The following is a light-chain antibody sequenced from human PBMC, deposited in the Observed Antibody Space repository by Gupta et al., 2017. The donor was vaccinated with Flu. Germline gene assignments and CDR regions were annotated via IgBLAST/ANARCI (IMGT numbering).Light chain of an antibody. V-gene: IGKV1-39*01. CDR2: ATS. J-gene: IGKJ3*01. CDR3: QQSDNTLFT. CDR1: QNIDDF. Sequence: PSSLSASIGDRVTITCRASQNIDDFLNWYQKKPGRAPKLLIYATSKKYSGVPSRFSGSGSGTEFALTVSRLQPDDFATYFCQQSDNTLFTFGHGTTVDVK.